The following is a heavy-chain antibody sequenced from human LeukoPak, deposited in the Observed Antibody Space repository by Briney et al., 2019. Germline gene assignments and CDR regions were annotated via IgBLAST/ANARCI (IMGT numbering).Heavy chain of an antibody. CDR1: GGSISSSSYY. Sequence: SSETLSLTCTVSGGSISSSSYYWGWIRQPPGKGLEWIGSIYNSGSTYYNPSLKSRVTVSVDTSKNQFSLKLASVTAADTAVYYCAREGGKQWLVFDYWGQGALVTVSS. CDR3: AREGGKQWLVFDY. J-gene: IGHJ4*02. V-gene: IGHV4-39*07. D-gene: IGHD6-19*01. CDR2: IYNSGST.